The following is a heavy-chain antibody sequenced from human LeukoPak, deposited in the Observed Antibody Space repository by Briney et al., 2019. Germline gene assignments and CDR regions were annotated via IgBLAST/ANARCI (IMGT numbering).Heavy chain of an antibody. CDR2: FNPNSGGT. CDR1: GYTFTGYF. Sequence: ASVKVSCKASGYTFTGYFIHWVRQAPGQGLEWMGWFNPNSGGTNYAQKFQDRVTMTRDTSISTAYMELSRLRSDDTAVYYCARAPTYYGAPHLGCYMDVWGKGTTVTVSS. CDR3: ARAPTYYGAPHLGCYMDV. J-gene: IGHJ6*03. V-gene: IGHV1-2*02. D-gene: IGHD4/OR15-4a*01.